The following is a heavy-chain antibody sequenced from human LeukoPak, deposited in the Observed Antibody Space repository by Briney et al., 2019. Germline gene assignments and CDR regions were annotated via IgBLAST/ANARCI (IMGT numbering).Heavy chain of an antibody. Sequence: GGPLRLSCAASGFTVSSNYMSWVRQAPGKGLEWVSVIYSGGSTYYADSVKGRFTISRDNSKNTLYLQMNSLRAEDTAVYYCAREGSSWPRDFQHWGQGTLVTVSS. V-gene: IGHV3-66*02. D-gene: IGHD6-13*01. J-gene: IGHJ1*01. CDR3: AREGSSWPRDFQH. CDR1: GFTVSSNY. CDR2: IYSGGST.